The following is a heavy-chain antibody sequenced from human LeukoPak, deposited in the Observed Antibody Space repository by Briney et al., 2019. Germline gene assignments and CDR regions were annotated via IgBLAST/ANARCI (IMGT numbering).Heavy chain of an antibody. V-gene: IGHV3-30*03. J-gene: IGHJ4*02. CDR1: GFTFSSYG. CDR2: ISYDGSNK. CDR3: LALSNPGYSSSWYTPATDY. D-gene: IGHD6-13*01. Sequence: PGRSLRLSRAASGFTFSSYGMHWVRQAPGKGLEWVAVISYDGSNKYYADSVKGRFTISRDNSKNTLYLQMNSLRAEDTAVYYCLALSNPGYSSSWYTPATDYWGQGTLVTVSS.